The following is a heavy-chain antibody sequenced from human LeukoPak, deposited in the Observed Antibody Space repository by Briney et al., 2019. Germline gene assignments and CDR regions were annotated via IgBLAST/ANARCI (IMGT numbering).Heavy chain of an antibody. CDR3: ARGLKYRLGWFDP. CDR1: GGSFSGYY. Sequence: SETLSLTCAVYGGSFSGYYWSWIRQPPGKGLEWIGEINHSGSTNYNPSLKSRVTISVDTSKNQFFLKLSSVTAADTAVYYCARGLKYRLGWFDPWGQGTLVTVSS. J-gene: IGHJ5*02. CDR2: INHSGST. V-gene: IGHV4-34*01. D-gene: IGHD3-9*01.